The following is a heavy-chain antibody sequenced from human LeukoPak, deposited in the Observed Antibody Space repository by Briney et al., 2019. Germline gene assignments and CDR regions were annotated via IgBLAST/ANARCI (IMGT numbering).Heavy chain of an antibody. Sequence: ASVKVSCKASGYTFTSYGISWVRQAPGQGLEWMGWISAYNGSTNYAQKLQGRVTMTTDTFTSTAYMELRSQRSDDTAVYYCARDFFYGPAVDYWGQGTLVTVSS. CDR1: GYTFTSYG. CDR3: ARDFFYGPAVDY. CDR2: ISAYNGST. J-gene: IGHJ4*02. D-gene: IGHD4-17*01. V-gene: IGHV1-18*01.